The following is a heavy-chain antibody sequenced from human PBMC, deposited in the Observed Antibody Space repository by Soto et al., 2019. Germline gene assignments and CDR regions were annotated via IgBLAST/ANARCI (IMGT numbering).Heavy chain of an antibody. J-gene: IGHJ6*02. D-gene: IGHD3-3*01. CDR1: GGTFSSYA. CDR2: IIPIFGTA. CDR3: ARVVSPPDFWRGNYYYYGMDV. V-gene: IGHV1-69*01. Sequence: QVQLVQSGAEVKKPGSSVKVSCKASGGTFSSYAISWVRQAPGQGLEWMGGIIPIFGTANYAQKFQGRVTITADESTSTAYMELSSLRSEDTAVYYCARVVSPPDFWRGNYYYYGMDVWGQGTTVTVSS.